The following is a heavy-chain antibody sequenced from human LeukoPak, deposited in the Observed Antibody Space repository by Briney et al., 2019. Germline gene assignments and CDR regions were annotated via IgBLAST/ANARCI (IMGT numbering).Heavy chain of an antibody. Sequence: SETLSLTCTVSGGSISSYYWSWIRQPPGKGLEWIGYIFYSGSTNYNPSLKSRVAISVDASKKQFSLKLSSVTAADTAVYYCARAPITMVRGVIITGAPCYMDVWGKGTTVTISS. J-gene: IGHJ6*03. CDR1: GGSISSYY. V-gene: IGHV4-59*01. CDR2: IFYSGST. CDR3: ARAPITMVRGVIITGAPCYMDV. D-gene: IGHD3-10*01.